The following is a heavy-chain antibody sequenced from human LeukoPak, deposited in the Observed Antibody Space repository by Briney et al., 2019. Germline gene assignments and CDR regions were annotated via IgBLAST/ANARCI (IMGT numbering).Heavy chain of an antibody. CDR2: ITGSGTII. CDR3: ARGITELDY. V-gene: IGHV3-48*01. D-gene: IGHD3-10*01. CDR1: GFTLSLHW. J-gene: IGHJ4*02. Sequence: GSLRLSCAASGFTLSLHWMNWVRQAPGKGLEWVSFITGSGTIIYYADSVKGRFTISRDNAKNSVYLQMNSLRAEDTAVYYCARGITELDYWGQGTLVTVSS.